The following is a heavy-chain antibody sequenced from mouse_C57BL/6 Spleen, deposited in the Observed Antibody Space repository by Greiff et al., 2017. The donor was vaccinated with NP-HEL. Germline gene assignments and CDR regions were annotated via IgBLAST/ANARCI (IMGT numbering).Heavy chain of an antibody. CDR3: ATIYGSSYDWYFDV. CDR2: IYPGDGDT. V-gene: IGHV1-80*01. Sequence: QVQLKESGAELVKPGASVKISCKASGYAFSSYWMNWVKQRPGKGLEWIGQIYPGDGDTNYNGKFKGKATLTADKSSSTAYMQLSSLTSEDSAVYFCATIYGSSYDWYFDVWGTGTTVTVSS. D-gene: IGHD1-1*01. CDR1: GYAFSSYW. J-gene: IGHJ1*03.